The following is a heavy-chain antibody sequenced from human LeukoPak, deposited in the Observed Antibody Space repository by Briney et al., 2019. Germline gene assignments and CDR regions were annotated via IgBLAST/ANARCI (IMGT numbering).Heavy chain of an antibody. CDR2: ISSRGDST. D-gene: IGHD6-19*01. V-gene: IGHV3-23*01. CDR3: VKGPRPDITVAHTVEN. CDR1: GFIFSNYA. Sequence: GGSLRLSCAASGFIFSNYAMSWVRQVPGRGLEWVPTISSRGDSTYVADSVKGRFTISRDNSKNSLYLQMNTVRAVDTAVYYCVKGPRPDITVAHTVENWGQGTLVTVSS. J-gene: IGHJ4*02.